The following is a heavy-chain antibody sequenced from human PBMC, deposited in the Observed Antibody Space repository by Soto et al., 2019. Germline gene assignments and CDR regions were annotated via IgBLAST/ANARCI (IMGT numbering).Heavy chain of an antibody. J-gene: IGHJ4*02. CDR2: IKHDGSEK. V-gene: IGHV3-7*01. CDR3: ARKNSPDY. CDR1: GFTFTTYW. Sequence: GGSLRLSCAASGFTFTTYWMTWVRQAPGKGLEWVANIKHDGSEKNYMDSVKGRFTISRDNAKNSLYLQMNSLRAEDTALYYCARKNSPDYWGQGTLVTVSS. D-gene: IGHD6-13*01.